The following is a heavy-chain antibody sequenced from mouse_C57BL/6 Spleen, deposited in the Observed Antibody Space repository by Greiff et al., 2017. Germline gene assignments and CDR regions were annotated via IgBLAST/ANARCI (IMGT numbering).Heavy chain of an antibody. Sequence: EVKLEESGGGLVKPGGSLKLSCAASGFTFSSYAMSWVRQTPEKRLEWVATISDGGSYTYYPDNVKGRFTISRDNAKNNLYLQMSHLKSEDTAMYYCARGGLGRNYFDYWGQGTTLTVSS. D-gene: IGHD4-1*01. CDR3: ARGGLGRNYFDY. CDR2: ISDGGSYT. CDR1: GFTFSSYA. V-gene: IGHV5-4*03. J-gene: IGHJ2*01.